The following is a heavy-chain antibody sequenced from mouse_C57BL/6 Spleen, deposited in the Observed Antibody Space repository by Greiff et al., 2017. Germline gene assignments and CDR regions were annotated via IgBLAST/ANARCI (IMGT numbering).Heavy chain of an antibody. Sequence: QVQLQQPGAELVRPGSSVKLSCKASGYTFTSYWMHWVKQRPIQGLEWIGNIDPSDSETHYNQKFKDKATLTGDKSSSTAYMQLSSLTSEDSAVYYCARSYYGSTHFAYWGQGTTLTGSS. CDR3: ARSYYGSTHFAY. CDR2: IDPSDSET. CDR1: GYTFTSYW. V-gene: IGHV1-52*01. D-gene: IGHD1-1*01. J-gene: IGHJ2*01.